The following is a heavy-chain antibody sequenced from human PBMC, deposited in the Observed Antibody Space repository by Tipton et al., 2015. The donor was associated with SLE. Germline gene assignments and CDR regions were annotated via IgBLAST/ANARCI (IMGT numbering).Heavy chain of an antibody. Sequence: SLRLSCAASGFTFSSYWMSWVRQAPGKGLEWVANMKQDGSEKYYVDSVKGRFTISRDNAKNSLYLQMNSLRAEDTAVYYCARGGPYYYGSGSSPAEYFQYWGQGTLVTVSS. V-gene: IGHV3-7*01. D-gene: IGHD3-10*01. CDR3: ARGGPYYYGSGSSPAEYFQY. J-gene: IGHJ1*01. CDR1: GFTFSSYW. CDR2: MKQDGSEK.